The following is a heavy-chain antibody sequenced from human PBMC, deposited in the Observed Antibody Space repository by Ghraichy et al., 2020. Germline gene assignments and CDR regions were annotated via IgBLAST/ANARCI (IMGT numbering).Heavy chain of an antibody. CDR1: GFTFSSYW. Sequence: GGSLRLSCAASGFTFSSYWMSWVRQAPGKGLEWVANIKQDGSEKYYVDSVKGRFTISRDNAKNSLYLQMNSLRAEDTAVYYCARGEKGSCYYSIYYGMDVWGQVTTVTVSS. J-gene: IGHJ6*02. CDR3: ARGEKGSCYYSIYYGMDV. CDR2: IKQDGSEK. V-gene: IGHV3-7*03. D-gene: IGHD3-3*01.